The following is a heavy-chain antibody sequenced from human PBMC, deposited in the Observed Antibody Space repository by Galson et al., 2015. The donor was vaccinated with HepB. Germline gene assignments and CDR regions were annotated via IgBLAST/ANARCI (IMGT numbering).Heavy chain of an antibody. CDR1: GFTFSSYG. D-gene: IGHD5-12*01. CDR2: ISYDGSNK. V-gene: IGHV3-30*18. J-gene: IGHJ4*02. Sequence: SLRLSCAASGFTFSSYGMHWVRQAPGKGLEWVAVISYDGSNKYYADSVKSRFTISRDNSKNTLYLQMNSLRAEDTAVYYCAKIRGYSGYDPVGYYFDYWGQGTLVTVSS. CDR3: AKIRGYSGYDPVGYYFDY.